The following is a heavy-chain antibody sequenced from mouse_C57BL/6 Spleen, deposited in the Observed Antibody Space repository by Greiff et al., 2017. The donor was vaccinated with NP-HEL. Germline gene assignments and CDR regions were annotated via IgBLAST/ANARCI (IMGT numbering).Heavy chain of an antibody. CDR1: GYTFTSYW. V-gene: IGHV1-53*01. CDR2: INPSNGGT. Sequence: QVQLQQPGTELVKPGASVKLSCKASGYTFTSYWMHWVKQRPGQGLEWIGNINPSNGGTNYNEKVKSKATLTVDKSSSTAYMQLSSLTSEDSAVYYGARRGGYDYAMDYWGQGTSVTVSS. J-gene: IGHJ4*01. CDR3: ARRGGYDYAMDY. D-gene: IGHD2-2*01.